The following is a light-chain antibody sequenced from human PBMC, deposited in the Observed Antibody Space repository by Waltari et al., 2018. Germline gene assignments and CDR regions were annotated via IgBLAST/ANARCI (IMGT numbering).Light chain of an antibody. Sequence: SYELTQPPSVSVSQGQTARITCSGDALPKTYVYWYQQKSGQAPIRVTYKDRERPSGIPERFSGSSSGTTVTLTISGVQAEDEADYYCQSGDNSGTNRVLFGGGTKLTVL. CDR2: KDR. CDR1: ALPKTY. CDR3: QSGDNSGTNRVL. V-gene: IGLV3-25*03. J-gene: IGLJ2*01.